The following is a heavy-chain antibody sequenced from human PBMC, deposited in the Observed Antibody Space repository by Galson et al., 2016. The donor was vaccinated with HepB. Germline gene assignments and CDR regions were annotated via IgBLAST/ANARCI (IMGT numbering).Heavy chain of an antibody. J-gene: IGHJ1*01. V-gene: IGHV4-61*02. Sequence: TLSLTCTVSGVSISSGPYYWTWIRQPAGRGLEWIGRIYTSGTTNYNPSLKGRVTMSVDRSKNQFSLKVISVTAADTAMYCCAREETDPSEFPVAYFQFWGQGSLVTVSS. D-gene: IGHD3-10*01. CDR3: AREETDPSEFPVAYFQF. CDR1: GVSISSGPYY. CDR2: IYTSGTT.